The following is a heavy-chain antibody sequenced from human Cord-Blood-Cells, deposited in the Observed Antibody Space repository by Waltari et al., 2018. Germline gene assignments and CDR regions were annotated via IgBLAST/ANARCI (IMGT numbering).Heavy chain of an antibody. Sequence: EVQLVESGGGLVQPGGSLRLSCAASGFTFSSYWMSWVRQAPGKGLEWVANIKQDGSEKYYVDSVNGRFTISRDNAKNSLYLQMNSLRAEDTAVYYCARELERIFSSSWYYYYYGMDVWGQGTTVTVSS. CDR1: GFTFSSYW. CDR3: ARELERIFSSSWYYYYYGMDV. D-gene: IGHD6-13*01. J-gene: IGHJ6*02. V-gene: IGHV3-7*01. CDR2: IKQDGSEK.